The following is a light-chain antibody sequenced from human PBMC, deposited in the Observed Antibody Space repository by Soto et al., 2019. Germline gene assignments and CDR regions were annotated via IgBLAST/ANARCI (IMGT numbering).Light chain of an antibody. J-gene: IGKJ1*01. V-gene: IGKV3-20*01. Sequence: ENVLTQSPGTLSLSPGERATLSCRASQSLSSSYLAWYQQKPGQAPRLLIYGASSRATGIPDRFRGSGSGTDFTLTISRLEPEDFAVYYCQQYGGLPTFGQGTKVDI. CDR1: QSLSSSY. CDR3: QQYGGLPT. CDR2: GAS.